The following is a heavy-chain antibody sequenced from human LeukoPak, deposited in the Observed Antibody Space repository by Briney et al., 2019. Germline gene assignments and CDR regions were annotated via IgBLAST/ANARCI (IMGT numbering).Heavy chain of an antibody. D-gene: IGHD5-24*01. CDR2: INSDGGST. CDR3: ARRIQGMAPYYFDY. V-gene: IGHV3-74*01. J-gene: IGHJ4*02. CDR1: GFTFSSYW. Sequence: GGSLRLSRTASGFTFSSYWMHWVRQAPGKGLVWVSRINSDGGSTSYADSVKGRFTISRDDAKNTLYLQMNSLRAEDTAVYYCARRIQGMAPYYFDYWGQGTLVTVSS.